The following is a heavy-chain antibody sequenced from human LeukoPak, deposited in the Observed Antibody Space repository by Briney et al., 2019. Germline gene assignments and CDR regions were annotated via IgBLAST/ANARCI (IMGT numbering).Heavy chain of an antibody. J-gene: IGHJ4*02. CDR3: ARHSSNRIPRFDY. CDR2: IYYSGST. V-gene: IGHV4-59*08. Sequence: PSETLSLTCTVSGGSISSYYWSWIRQPPGKGLEWIGYIYYSGSTNYNPPLKSRVTISVDTSKNEFSLRLSSVTAADTAVYYCARHSSNRIPRFDYWGQGTLVTVSS. CDR1: GGSISSYY. D-gene: IGHD2-2*02.